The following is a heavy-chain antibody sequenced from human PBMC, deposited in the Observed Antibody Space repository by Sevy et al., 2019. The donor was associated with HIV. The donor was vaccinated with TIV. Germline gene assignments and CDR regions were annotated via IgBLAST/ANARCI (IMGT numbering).Heavy chain of an antibody. J-gene: IGHJ4*02. CDR2: ISPHNGDT. D-gene: IGHD2-15*01. CDR1: GYLFTSYR. Sequence: ASVKVSCKASGYLFTSYRITWVRQAPGKRLELVGWISPHNGDTNDAQRVQDRVTMITDTSTTTAYMELRSRTSDDSAVYYGARAYCSGGRCYSLAYWGQGTLVTVSS. V-gene: IGHV1-18*01. CDR3: ARAYCSGGRCYSLAY.